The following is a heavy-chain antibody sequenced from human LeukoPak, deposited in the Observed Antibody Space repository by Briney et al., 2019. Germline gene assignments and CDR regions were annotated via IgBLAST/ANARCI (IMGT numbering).Heavy chain of an antibody. J-gene: IGHJ3*02. Sequence: GGSLRLSCAASGFTVSSNYMSWVRQAPGKGLEWVSVIYSGGSTYYADSVKGRFTISRDNSKNTLYLQMNSLRAEDTAVYYCARNNWNPNLRTGDAFDIWGQGTMVTVSS. D-gene: IGHD1-20*01. V-gene: IGHV3-53*01. CDR1: GFTVSSNY. CDR2: IYSGGST. CDR3: ARNNWNPNLRTGDAFDI.